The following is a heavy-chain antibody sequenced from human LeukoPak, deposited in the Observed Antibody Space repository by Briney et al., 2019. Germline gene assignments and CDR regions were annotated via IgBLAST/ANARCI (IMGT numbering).Heavy chain of an antibody. Sequence: PSETPSLTCTVSGASINNFYCYWGWRPQPPGKRLEWSGKINHSASTNYNPSLQGRVTISVDTSKNHFSLKWSSVTASDTAVYYCARGGAEWELTAFDYWGEGTLVSVSS. J-gene: IGHJ4*02. CDR1: GASINNFYCY. CDR2: INHSAST. V-gene: IGHV4-39*02. CDR3: ARGGAEWELTAFDY. D-gene: IGHD1-26*01.